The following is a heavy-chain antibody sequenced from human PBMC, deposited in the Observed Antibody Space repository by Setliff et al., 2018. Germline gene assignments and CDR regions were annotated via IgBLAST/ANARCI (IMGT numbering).Heavy chain of an antibody. CDR3: ARHAPGAIDY. J-gene: IGHJ4*02. CDR2: FYFHGRT. Sequence: SETLSLTCTVSDDSISSRHYYWSWIRQPPGKGLEWIGYFYFHGRTTYNPSLKSRATISQVTSKKHFSLTLTTITPADTAVYYCARHAPGAIDYWGQGALVTVSS. V-gene: IGHV4-61*03. CDR1: DDSISSRHYY.